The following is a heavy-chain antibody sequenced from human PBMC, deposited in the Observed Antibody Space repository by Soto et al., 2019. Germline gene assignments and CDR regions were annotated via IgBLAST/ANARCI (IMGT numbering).Heavy chain of an antibody. J-gene: IGHJ4*01. D-gene: IGHD1-26*01. CDR1: GLPFSGYY. V-gene: IGHV4-34*01. CDR2: INHSGNT. CDR3: ANLIVFHSSYYHDY. Sequence: SETLSLTCAFYGLPFSGYYWSLIRQSPGKGLEWIGEINHSGNTNYNPSLKSRVTMLVDTSKNQFSLSLSSVTAADTAVYYCANLIVFHSSYYHDYWGHGTLVTVSS.